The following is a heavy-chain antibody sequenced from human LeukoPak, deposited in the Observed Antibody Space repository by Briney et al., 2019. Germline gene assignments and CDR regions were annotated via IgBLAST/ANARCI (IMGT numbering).Heavy chain of an antibody. Sequence: SETLSLTCTVSGGSISSYYWSWIRQPAGKGLEWIGRIYTSGSTNYNPSLKSRVTISVDTSKNQFSLKLSSVTAADTAVYYCASRDSSSSIDYWGQGTLVTVSS. CDR2: IYTSGST. V-gene: IGHV4-4*07. CDR1: GGSISSYY. CDR3: ASRDSSSSIDY. D-gene: IGHD6-13*01. J-gene: IGHJ4*02.